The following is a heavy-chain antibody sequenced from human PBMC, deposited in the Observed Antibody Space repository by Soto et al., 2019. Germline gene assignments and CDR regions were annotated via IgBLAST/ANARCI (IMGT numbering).Heavy chain of an antibody. V-gene: IGHV3-48*03. D-gene: IGHD3-22*01. CDR3: ARDRTDYYDSSYYYYGMDV. Sequence: EVQLVESGGGLVQPGGSLRLSCAASGFTFSSYEMNWVRQAPGKGLEWVSYICSSGSTIYYADSVKGRFTISRDNAKNSLYLPMNSLRDEDTAVYYCARDRTDYYDSSYYYYGMDVWGQGTTVTVSS. CDR2: ICSSGSTI. J-gene: IGHJ6*02. CDR1: GFTFSSYE.